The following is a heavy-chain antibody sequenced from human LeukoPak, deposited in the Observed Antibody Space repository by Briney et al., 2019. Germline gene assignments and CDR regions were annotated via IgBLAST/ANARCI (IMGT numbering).Heavy chain of an antibody. CDR2: MSTTGAHT. Sequence: PGGSLRLSCAASGFNIVGYSLSWVRQAPGKGLEWVSTMSTTGAHTAYADSVTGRFIISRDNDNNSLFLQMSSLGVEDTAVYYCARNPGVGGSWYRLHYWGQGTLVTVSS. CDR1: GFNIVGYS. CDR3: ARNPGVGGSWYRLHY. J-gene: IGHJ4*02. D-gene: IGHD6-13*01. V-gene: IGHV3-21*01.